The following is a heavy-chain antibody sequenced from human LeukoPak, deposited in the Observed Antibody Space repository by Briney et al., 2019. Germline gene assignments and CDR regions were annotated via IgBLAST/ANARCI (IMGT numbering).Heavy chain of an antibody. J-gene: IGHJ4*02. D-gene: IGHD1-26*01. Sequence: GGSLRLSCAASGFTFSSYAMSWVRQAPGKGLEWVSAISGSGGSTYYADSVKGRFTISRDNSKNTLYLQMNSLRAEDTAEYYCAKDFPDSGSYYGEVYFDYWGQGTLVTVSS. V-gene: IGHV3-23*01. CDR1: GFTFSSYA. CDR3: AKDFPDSGSYYGEVYFDY. CDR2: ISGSGGST.